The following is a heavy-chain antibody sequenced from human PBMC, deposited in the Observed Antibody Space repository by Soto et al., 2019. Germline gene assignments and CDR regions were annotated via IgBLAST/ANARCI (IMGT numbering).Heavy chain of an antibody. J-gene: IGHJ4*02. D-gene: IGHD2-15*01. CDR2: VRNKDKSYTT. CDR3: ALRGMAPYYFDY. Sequence: EVQLVESGGGLVQPGGSLRLSCAASGFTFSDHYVDWVRQAPGKGLEWVGRVRNKDKSYTTDYAASVKGRFTVSRDDLRSALYLQMDSLRTEDTAVYYCALRGMAPYYFDYWGQGTLVTVSS. CDR1: GFTFSDHY. V-gene: IGHV3-72*01.